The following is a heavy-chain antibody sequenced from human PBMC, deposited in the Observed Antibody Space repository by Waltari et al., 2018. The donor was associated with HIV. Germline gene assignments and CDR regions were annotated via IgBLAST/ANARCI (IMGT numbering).Heavy chain of an antibody. Sequence: QVQLQQLAARLLKPSETLSLTFGVSGGPFSAYYWSWIRQSPGKGLEWIGEINRGGRTNYNPSLKSRPTISADTSKNEFSLRLKSMTVADTAIYFCARGRPPGMLTLDSEWWTGWYFDLWGRGTLITVSS. V-gene: IGHV4-34*01. D-gene: IGHD2-8*01. J-gene: IGHJ2*01. CDR2: INRGGRT. CDR3: ARGRPPGMLTLDSEWWTGWYFDL. CDR1: GGPFSAYY.